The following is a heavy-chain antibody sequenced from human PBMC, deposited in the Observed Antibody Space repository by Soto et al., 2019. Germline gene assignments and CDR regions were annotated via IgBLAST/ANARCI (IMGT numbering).Heavy chain of an antibody. CDR3: ARQGFGALHGLVDA. J-gene: IGHJ6*02. Sequence: QVLLQESGPGLLKPSETLSLSCTVSGGSISSYHWSWIRQTPGKGLDWIGYVHYSWGSNYNPSIKSRVAISLDPSKSQFSRKLTSVTATDTAVYYCARQGFGALHGLVDAWGQGTTVTVSS. CDR2: VHYSWGS. D-gene: IGHD3-10*01. CDR1: GGSISSYH. V-gene: IGHV4-59*08.